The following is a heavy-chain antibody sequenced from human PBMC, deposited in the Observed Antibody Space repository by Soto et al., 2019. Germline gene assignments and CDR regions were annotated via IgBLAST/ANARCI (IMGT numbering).Heavy chain of an antibody. CDR3: TRDGRGLGRLSLFEY. J-gene: IGHJ4*02. CDR2: ISPGSRYP. CDR1: GFTFGDSY. D-gene: IGHD2-21*02. Sequence: GGSLRLSCAGSGFTFGDSYMRWIRQAPGKGLEWLSYISPGSRYPAYADSVKGRFTISSDKSKNTLYFQLSSLRIEDTAVYYCTRDGRGLGRLSLFEYWGQGVLVTVS. V-gene: IGHV3-11*05.